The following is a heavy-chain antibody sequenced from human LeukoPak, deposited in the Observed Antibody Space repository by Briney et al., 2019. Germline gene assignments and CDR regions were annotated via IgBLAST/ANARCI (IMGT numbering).Heavy chain of an antibody. CDR3: AKDNRSSSAWYGYFDN. CDR2: IRYDGIDK. CDR1: GFTFSSYG. J-gene: IGHJ4*02. Sequence: GGSLRLSCAASGFTFSSYGMHWVRQAPGRGLEWVAFIRYDGIDKYYTDSVEGRFTIPRDNSKNTLYLQMKSLRAEDTAVYYCAKDNRSSSAWYGYFDNWGQGTLVTVSS. V-gene: IGHV3-30*02. D-gene: IGHD6-19*01.